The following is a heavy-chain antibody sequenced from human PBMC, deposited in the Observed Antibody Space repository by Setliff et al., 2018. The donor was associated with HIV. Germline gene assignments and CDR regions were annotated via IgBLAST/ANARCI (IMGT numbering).Heavy chain of an antibody. Sequence: PGGSLRLSCAASGFPFSSYGLHWVRQVPGRGLEWVGIISYGGERYYAESVKGRFTISRDNSKNSLYLQMNSLRTEDTALYYCAAGRSGSYYYNNDPSEYWGQGTLVTVSS. V-gene: IGHV3-30*03. J-gene: IGHJ4*02. CDR1: GFPFSSYG. CDR2: ISYGGER. D-gene: IGHD3-10*01. CDR3: AAGRSGSYYYNNDPSEY.